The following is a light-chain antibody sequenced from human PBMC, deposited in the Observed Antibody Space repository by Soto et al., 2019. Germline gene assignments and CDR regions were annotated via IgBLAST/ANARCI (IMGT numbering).Light chain of an antibody. V-gene: IGLV2-14*01. Sequence: QSALTQPASVSGSPGQSITISCAGTMRDVGAYNLVSWYQQHPGRAPQLMIYEVRKRPSGISFRFSGSKSGNTASLTISGLQAEDEADYYCSSYTSKSSIIFGGGTKLTVL. CDR1: MRDVGAYNL. J-gene: IGLJ2*01. CDR3: SSYTSKSSII. CDR2: EVR.